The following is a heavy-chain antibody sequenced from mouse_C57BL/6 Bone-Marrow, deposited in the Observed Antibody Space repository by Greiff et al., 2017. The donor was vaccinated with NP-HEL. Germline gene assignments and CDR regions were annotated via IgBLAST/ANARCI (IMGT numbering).Heavy chain of an antibody. D-gene: IGHD2-4*01. J-gene: IGHJ3*01. CDR3: AREEGDDDGGAWFAY. V-gene: IGHV3-6*01. CDR1: GYSITSGYY. CDR2: ISYDGSN. Sequence: EVKLMESGPGLVKPSQSLSLTCSVTGYSITSGYYWNWIRQFPGNKLEWMGYISYDGSNNYNPSLKNRISITRDTSKNQFFLKLNSVTTEDTATYYCAREEGDDDGGAWFAYWGQGTLVTVSA.